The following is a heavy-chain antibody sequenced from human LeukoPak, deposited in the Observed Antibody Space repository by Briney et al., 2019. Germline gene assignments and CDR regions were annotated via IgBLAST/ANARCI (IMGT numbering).Heavy chain of an antibody. Sequence: PSETLSLTCTVSGGSISSYYWSWIRQPAGKGLEWIGRIYTSGSTNYNPSLKSRVAMSVDTSKNQFSLKLSSVTAADTAVYYCARDGYYDSSGYFYYFDYWGQGTLVTVSS. D-gene: IGHD3-22*01. V-gene: IGHV4-4*07. CDR3: ARDGYYDSSGYFYYFDY. CDR1: GGSISSYY. CDR2: IYTSGST. J-gene: IGHJ4*02.